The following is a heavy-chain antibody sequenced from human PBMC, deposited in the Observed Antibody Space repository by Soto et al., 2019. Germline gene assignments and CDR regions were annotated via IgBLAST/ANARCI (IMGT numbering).Heavy chain of an antibody. V-gene: IGHV1-2*02. Sequence: ASVKVSCKASGYTFTGYYMHGVRQAPGQGLEWMGWINPNSGGTNYAQKFQGRVTMTRDTSISTAYMELSRLRSDDTAVYYCARVGNIAVAAFDIWGQGTMVTVSS. CDR1: GYTFTGYY. J-gene: IGHJ3*02. D-gene: IGHD6-19*01. CDR2: INPNSGGT. CDR3: ARVGNIAVAAFDI.